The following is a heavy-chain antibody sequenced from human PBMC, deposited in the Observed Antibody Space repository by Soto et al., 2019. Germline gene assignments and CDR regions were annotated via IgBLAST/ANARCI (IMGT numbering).Heavy chain of an antibody. CDR1: GGSFSGYY. Sequence: SETLSLTCAVYGGSFSGYYWSCIRQPPGKGLEWIGEINHSGSTNYNPSLKSRVTISVDTSKNQFSLKLSSVAAADTAVYYCARGQRLDAFDIWGQGTMVTVSS. CDR3: ARGQRLDAFDI. V-gene: IGHV4-34*01. D-gene: IGHD6-19*01. J-gene: IGHJ3*02. CDR2: INHSGST.